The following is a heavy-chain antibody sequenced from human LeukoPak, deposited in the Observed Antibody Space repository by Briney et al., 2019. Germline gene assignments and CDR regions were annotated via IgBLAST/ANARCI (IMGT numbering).Heavy chain of an antibody. V-gene: IGHV3-74*01. CDR2: INSDGSST. CDR1: GFTFSSYW. Sequence: GGSLRLSCAASGFTFSSYWMHWVRQAPGKGLVWVSHINSDGSSTSYADSVKGRFTISRDNAKNTLYLQMNSLRAEDTAVYYCARDYGMDVWGQGTTVTVSS. J-gene: IGHJ6*02. CDR3: ARDYGMDV.